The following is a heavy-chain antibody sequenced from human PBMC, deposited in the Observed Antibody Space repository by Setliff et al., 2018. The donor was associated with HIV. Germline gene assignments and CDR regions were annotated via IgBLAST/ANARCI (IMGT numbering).Heavy chain of an antibody. CDR2: IHSSGNT. V-gene: IGHV4-34*01. CDR3: ARVREGFLPYDAFEI. Sequence: SETLSLTCAVCGGSLSDYYWSWIRQPPGKGLEWLGEIHSSGNTNYSPSLKGRVTISVDTPKNQYSLNLKSVTAADTAVYYCARVREGFLPYDAFEIWGQGTMVTVSS. D-gene: IGHD3-3*01. J-gene: IGHJ3*02. CDR1: GGSLSDYY.